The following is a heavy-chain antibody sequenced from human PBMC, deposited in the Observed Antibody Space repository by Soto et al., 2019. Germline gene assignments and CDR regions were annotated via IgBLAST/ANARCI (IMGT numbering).Heavy chain of an antibody. CDR3: AKPFSRYSSSYIDY. V-gene: IGHV3-11*01. CDR2: MSPSGHTK. J-gene: IGHJ4*02. CDR1: GFSFSDYY. Sequence: QVPLVESGGGLVKPGGSLRLSCAVSGFSFSDYYMSWIRQAPGKGLEWISYMSPSGHTKYYAESVKGRFTISRDNAKNSMHLEMSSLRAEDTADYYCAKPFSRYSSSYIDYWAQGTLVTVSS. D-gene: IGHD6-13*01.